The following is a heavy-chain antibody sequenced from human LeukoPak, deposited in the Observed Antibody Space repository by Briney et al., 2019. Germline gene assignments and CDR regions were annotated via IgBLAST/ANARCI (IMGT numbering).Heavy chain of an antibody. V-gene: IGHV4-39*07. CDR3: ARVAMILFGGAYPGTFDI. D-gene: IGHD3-16*01. CDR2: IYYSGST. CDR1: GGSISSSSYY. Sequence: PSETLSLTCTVSGGSISSSSYYWGWIRQPPGKGLEWIGSIYYSGSTYYNPSLKSRVTISVDTSKNQFSLKPSSVTAADTAVYYCARVAMILFGGAYPGTFDIWGQGTMVTVSS. J-gene: IGHJ3*02.